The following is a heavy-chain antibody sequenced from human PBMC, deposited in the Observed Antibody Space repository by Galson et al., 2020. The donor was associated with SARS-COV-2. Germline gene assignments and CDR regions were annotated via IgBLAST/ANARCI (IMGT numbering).Heavy chain of an antibody. D-gene: IGHD1-1*01. Sequence: ASVKVSCKAPDYTFTTYGVTWVRQAPGQGLEWVGWINPSNDKTDFGQNFQGRLIMTIDTSTTTAYMELRSLRSDDTAMYYCVWNTEMARSLFFDYWGQGTLVTVSS. V-gene: IGHV1-18*01. CDR1: DYTFTTYG. J-gene: IGHJ4*02. CDR2: INPSNDKT. CDR3: VWNTEMARSLFFDY.